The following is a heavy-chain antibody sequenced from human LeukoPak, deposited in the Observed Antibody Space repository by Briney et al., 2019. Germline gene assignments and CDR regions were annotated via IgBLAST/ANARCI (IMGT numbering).Heavy chain of an antibody. V-gene: IGHV1-2*02. D-gene: IGHD3-10*01. Sequence: ASVKVSCKPSGYTFSDYFIHWVRQAPGQGLEWMGWINPNSGGTNYAQKFQGRVTMTRDASISTAYMELSRLRSDDTAVYYCARDGAYYYGSGSYYFFDYWGQGTLVTVSS. J-gene: IGHJ4*02. CDR3: ARDGAYYYGSGSYYFFDY. CDR1: GYTFSDYF. CDR2: INPNSGGT.